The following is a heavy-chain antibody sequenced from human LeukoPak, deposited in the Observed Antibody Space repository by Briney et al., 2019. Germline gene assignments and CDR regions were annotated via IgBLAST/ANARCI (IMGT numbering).Heavy chain of an antibody. Sequence: GGSLRLSCAASGFTVSSNYMSWVRQAPGKGLEWVSVIYSGGSTYYADYVKGRFTISRDNSKNTLYLQMNSLRAEDTAVYYCARTTSLVTTINYYYMDVWGKGTTVTVSS. CDR3: ARTTSLVTTINYYYMDV. CDR1: GFTVSSNY. V-gene: IGHV3-53*01. D-gene: IGHD2-21*02. CDR2: IYSGGST. J-gene: IGHJ6*03.